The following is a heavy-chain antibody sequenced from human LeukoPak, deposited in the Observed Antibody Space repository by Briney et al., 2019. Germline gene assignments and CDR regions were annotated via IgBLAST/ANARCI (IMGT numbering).Heavy chain of an antibody. CDR3: ARRSPITMVRGVITIPDY. CDR2: INPNSGGT. Sequence: ASVKVSCKASGYTSTGYYMHWVRQAPGQGLEWMGWINPNSGGTNYAQKFQGRVTMTRDTSISTAYMELSRLRSDDTAVYYCARRSPITMVRGVITIPDYWGQGTLVTVSS. V-gene: IGHV1-2*02. J-gene: IGHJ4*02. D-gene: IGHD3-10*01. CDR1: GYTSTGYY.